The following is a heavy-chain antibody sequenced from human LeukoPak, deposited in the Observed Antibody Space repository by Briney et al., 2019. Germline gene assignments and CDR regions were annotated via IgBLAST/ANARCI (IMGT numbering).Heavy chain of an antibody. V-gene: IGHV3-30-3*01. D-gene: IGHD2-2*01. J-gene: IGHJ4*02. CDR3: VRDSPYSSSTTCFTVNYFDY. CDR1: EFTFSGYA. Sequence: GRSLRLSCAASEFTFSGYAMHWVRQAPGKGLEWVAVISHDGSKKYYTDSVKGRFTISRDNSKSALYLQMNSLRPEDTALYYCVRDSPYSSSTTCFTVNYFDYWGQGALVTVSS. CDR2: ISHDGSKK.